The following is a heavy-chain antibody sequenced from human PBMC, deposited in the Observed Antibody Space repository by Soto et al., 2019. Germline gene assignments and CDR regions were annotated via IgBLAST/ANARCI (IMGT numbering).Heavy chain of an antibody. V-gene: IGHV3-53*01. CDR3: ARDRVESGYPEYFQH. D-gene: IGHD3-22*01. J-gene: IGHJ1*01. CDR1: GFTVSSNY. CDR2: IYSGGST. Sequence: EVQLVESGGGLIQPGGSLRLSCAASGFTVSSNYMSWVRQAPGKGLEWVSVIYSGGSTYYADSVKGRFTISRDNSKNTRYLQRTRLRAEDTAVYYCARDRVESGYPEYFQHWGQGTLVTVSS.